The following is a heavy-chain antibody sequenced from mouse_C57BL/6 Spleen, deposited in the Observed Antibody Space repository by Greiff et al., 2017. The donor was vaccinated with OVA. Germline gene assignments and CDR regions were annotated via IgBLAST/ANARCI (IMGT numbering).Heavy chain of an antibody. D-gene: IGHD2-14*01. CDR3: ARLESTTGFAY. Sequence: VQLQQSGAELVRPGTSVKVSCKASGYAFTNYLLAWVTQRPGPGLEWIGVINPGSGGTNYNETFKGKATLTADKSSSTAYMQHSSLTSEDSAVYFGARLESTTGFAYWGQGTLVTVSA. V-gene: IGHV1-54*01. CDR1: GYAFTNYL. CDR2: INPGSGGT. J-gene: IGHJ3*01.